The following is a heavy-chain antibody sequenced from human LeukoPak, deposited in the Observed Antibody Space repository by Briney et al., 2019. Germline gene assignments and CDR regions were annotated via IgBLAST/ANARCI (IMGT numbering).Heavy chain of an antibody. J-gene: IGHJ3*02. V-gene: IGHV5-51*01. CDR3: ARLEYSSSSFAFDI. CDR1: GYSFTSYW. Sequence: GESLKISCKGSGYSFTSYWIGWVRQMPGKGVEWMGIFYPGDSDTRYSPSFQGQVTISADKSISTAYLQWSSLKASDTAMYYCARLEYSSSSFAFDIWGQGTMVTVSS. D-gene: IGHD6-6*01. CDR2: FYPGDSDT.